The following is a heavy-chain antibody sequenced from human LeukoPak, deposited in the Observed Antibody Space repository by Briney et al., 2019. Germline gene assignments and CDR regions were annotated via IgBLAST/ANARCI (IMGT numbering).Heavy chain of an antibody. CDR3: ARGLEGIAAADYFDY. J-gene: IGHJ4*02. Sequence: SETLSLTCAVYGGSFSGYYWSWIRQPPGKGLEWIGEINHSGSTNYNPSLKSRVTISVDTSKNQFSLKLSSVTAADTAVYYCARGLEGIAAADYFDYWGQGTLVTVSS. V-gene: IGHV4-34*01. CDR2: INHSGST. CDR1: GGSFSGYY. D-gene: IGHD6-13*01.